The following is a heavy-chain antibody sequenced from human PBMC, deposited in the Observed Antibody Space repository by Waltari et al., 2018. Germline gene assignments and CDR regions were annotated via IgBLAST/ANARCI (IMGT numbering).Heavy chain of an antibody. J-gene: IGHJ6*02. CDR3: ARYRGHDEYYYYSGLDV. Sequence: QAQLVQSGAEVKKPGASVKVSCKASDYTLTNHGISWGRQAPGQGLEWMGWTPVNNVNQHYAQNFQGRVTMTADTSTNTAFLDLRSLRSDDTAVYYCARYRGHDEYYYYSGLDVWGQGTTVTVSS. CDR2: TPVNNVNQ. D-gene: IGHD5-12*01. V-gene: IGHV1-18*01. CDR1: DYTLTNHG.